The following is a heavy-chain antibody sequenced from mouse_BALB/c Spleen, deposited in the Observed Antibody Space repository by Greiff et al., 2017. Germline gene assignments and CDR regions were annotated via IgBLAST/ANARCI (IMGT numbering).Heavy chain of an antibody. CDR1: GFSLTSYG. J-gene: IGHJ2*01. D-gene: IGHD2-3*01. CDR2: IWAGGST. V-gene: IGHV2-9*02. CDR3: ARDRGDGYYYFDY. Sequence: VKLVESGPGLVAPSQSLSITCTVSGFSLTSYGVHWVRQPPGKGLEWLGVIWAGGSTNYNSALMSRLSISKDNSKSQVFLKMNSLQTDDTAMYYCARDRGDGYYYFDYWGQGTTLTVSA.